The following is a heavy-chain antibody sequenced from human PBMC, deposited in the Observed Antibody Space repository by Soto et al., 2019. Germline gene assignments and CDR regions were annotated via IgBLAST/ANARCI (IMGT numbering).Heavy chain of an antibody. CDR3: ARGSAGY. CDR2: ISYDGSNK. Sequence: GGSLRLSCAASGCTFSSHDMHWVRQAPGKGLEWMAVISYDGSNKNYADSVKGRLTISRDNPKNNLYLEMNSLRPEDTAVYYCARGSAGYWGQGTLVTLSS. J-gene: IGHJ4*02. D-gene: IGHD6-13*01. V-gene: IGHV3-30*04. CDR1: GCTFSSHD.